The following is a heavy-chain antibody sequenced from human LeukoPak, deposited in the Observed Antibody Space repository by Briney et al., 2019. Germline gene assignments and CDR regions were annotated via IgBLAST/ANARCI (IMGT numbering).Heavy chain of an antibody. V-gene: IGHV4-59*01. CDR3: ATSGHPYYFDY. J-gene: IGHJ4*02. Sequence: SETLSLTCTVSGGSISSYYWSWIRQPPGKGLEWIGYIYYGGSTNYNPSLKSRVTISVDTSKNQFSLKLSSVTAADTAVYYCATSGHPYYFDYWGQGTLVTVSS. CDR1: GGSISSYY. CDR2: IYYGGST. D-gene: IGHD2-15*01.